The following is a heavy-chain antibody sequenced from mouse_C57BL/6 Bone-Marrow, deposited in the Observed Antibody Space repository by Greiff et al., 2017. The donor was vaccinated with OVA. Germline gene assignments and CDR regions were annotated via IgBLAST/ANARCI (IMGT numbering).Heavy chain of an antibody. CDR2: IYPGSGST. CDR1: GYTFTSYW. D-gene: IGHD2-3*01. CDR3: ASYDGYYSAWFAY. J-gene: IGHJ3*01. Sequence: VQLQQPGAELVKPGASVKMSCKASGYTFTSYWITWVKQRPGQGLEWIGDIYPGSGSTNHNEKFKSKATLTVDTSSSTAYMQLSSLTSEDSAVYYCASYDGYYSAWFAYWGQGTLVTVSA. V-gene: IGHV1-55*01.